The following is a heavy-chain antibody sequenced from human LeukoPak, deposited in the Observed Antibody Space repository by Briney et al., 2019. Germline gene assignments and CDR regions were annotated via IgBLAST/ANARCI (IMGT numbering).Heavy chain of an antibody. V-gene: IGHV4-34*01. J-gene: IGHJ4*02. Sequence: PSETLSLTCAVYGGSFSGYYWSWIRQPPGKGLEWIGEINHSENTNYNPSLKSRVTISVDTSKNQFSLKLSSVTAADTAVYYCARDPGYYDYVWGSYRLNYFDYWGQGTLVTVSS. CDR2: INHSENT. D-gene: IGHD3-16*02. CDR3: ARDPGYYDYVWGSYRLNYFDY. CDR1: GGSFSGYY.